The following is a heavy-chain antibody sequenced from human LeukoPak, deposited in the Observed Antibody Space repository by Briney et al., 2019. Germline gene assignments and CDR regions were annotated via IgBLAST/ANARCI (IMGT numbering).Heavy chain of an antibody. D-gene: IGHD1-26*01. CDR2: ISSSSSTI. CDR3: ASGSYSRPFDY. V-gene: IGHV3-48*01. J-gene: IGHJ4*02. CDR1: GCTFSSYS. Sequence: GGSLRLSCAASGCTFSSYSMNWGRQAPGKGLERVSYISSSSSTIYYADSVKGRFTISRDNAKNSLYLQMNSLRAEDTAVYYCASGSYSRPFDYWGQGTLVTVSS.